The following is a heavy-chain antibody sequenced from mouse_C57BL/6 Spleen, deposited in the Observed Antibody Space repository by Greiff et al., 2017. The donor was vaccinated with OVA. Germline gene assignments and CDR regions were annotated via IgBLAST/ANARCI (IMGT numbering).Heavy chain of an antibody. Sequence: QVQLKQSGAELVKPGASVKLSCKASGYTFTSYWMHWVKQRPGQGLEWIGMIHPNSGSTNYNEKFKSKATLTVDKSSSTAYMQLSSLTSEDSAVYYCARNLPYYFDYWGQGTTLTVSS. CDR2: IHPNSGST. CDR3: ARNLPYYFDY. V-gene: IGHV1-64*01. CDR1: GYTFTSYW. J-gene: IGHJ2*01.